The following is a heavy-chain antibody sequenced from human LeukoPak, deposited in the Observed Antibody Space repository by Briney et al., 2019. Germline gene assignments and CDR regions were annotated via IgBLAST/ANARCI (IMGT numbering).Heavy chain of an antibody. Sequence: GRPLRLSCAASGFTFSSYAMHWVRQAPGKGREWVAVISYDGSNKYYADSVKGRFTISRDNSKNTLYLQMNSLRAEDTAVYYCAKDYGSGGNWFDPWGQGTLVTVSS. D-gene: IGHD3-10*01. V-gene: IGHV3-30*04. CDR3: AKDYGSGGNWFDP. CDR2: ISYDGSNK. J-gene: IGHJ5*02. CDR1: GFTFSSYA.